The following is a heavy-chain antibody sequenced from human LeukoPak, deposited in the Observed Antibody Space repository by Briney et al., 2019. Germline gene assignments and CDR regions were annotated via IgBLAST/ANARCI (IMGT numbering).Heavy chain of an antibody. CDR2: IYSGGST. CDR3: ASHSSSWYGFDH. J-gene: IGHJ4*02. V-gene: IGHV3-53*01. CDR1: GFTVSSNH. Sequence: PGGSLRLSCAASGFTVSSNHMSWVRQAPGKGLEWVSVIYSGGSTYYADSAKGRFTISRDNSKNTLYLQMNSLRAEDTAVYYCASHSSSWYGFDHWGQGTLVTVSS. D-gene: IGHD6-13*01.